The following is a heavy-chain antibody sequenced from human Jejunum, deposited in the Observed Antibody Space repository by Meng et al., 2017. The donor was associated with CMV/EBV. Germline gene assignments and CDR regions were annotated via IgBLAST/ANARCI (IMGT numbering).Heavy chain of an antibody. J-gene: IGHJ4*02. CDR3: ARDPPGDGGVTSDY. D-gene: IGHD7-27*01. CDR1: TNSRMC. CDR2: INQDGSQR. Sequence: TNSRMCVSWVRQPPGKGLEWVANINQDGSQRYYLDSVKGRFSISRDNAKNSLFLQMNGLRADDTALYYCARDPPGDGGVTSDYWGQGILVTVSS. V-gene: IGHV3-7*01.